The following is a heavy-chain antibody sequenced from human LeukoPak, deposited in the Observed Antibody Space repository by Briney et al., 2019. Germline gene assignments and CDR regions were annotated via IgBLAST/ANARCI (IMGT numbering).Heavy chain of an antibody. CDR1: GGSISSVSYY. V-gene: IGHV4-61*09. D-gene: IGHD2/OR15-2a*01. Sequence: SETLSLTCTVSGGSISSVSYYWTWIRQPAGKGLEWIGHIYTSGSTNYNPSLKSRVTVLVDKSKNQFSLKLSSVTAADTAVYYCAAFLLEQIDAFDIWGQGTMVTVSS. CDR3: AAFLLEQIDAFDI. J-gene: IGHJ3*02. CDR2: IYTSGST.